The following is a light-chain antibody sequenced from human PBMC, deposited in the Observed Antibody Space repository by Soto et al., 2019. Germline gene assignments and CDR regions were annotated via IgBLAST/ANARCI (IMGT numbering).Light chain of an antibody. CDR2: RNN. V-gene: IGLV1-44*01. J-gene: IGLJ1*01. CDR3: AAWDDSLNGYV. CDR1: SSNIGSNT. Sequence: QSVLTQPPSASGTPGQRVTISCSGSSSNIGSNTVNWYQQLPGTAPKLLIYRNNQRPSGVPDRFSGSKSGTSASLAISGLQSEDEADYYCAAWDDSLNGYVFGTGTKLHRP.